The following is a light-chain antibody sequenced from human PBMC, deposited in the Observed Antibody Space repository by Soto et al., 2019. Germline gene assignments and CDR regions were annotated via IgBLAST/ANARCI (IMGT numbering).Light chain of an antibody. CDR3: TSYAGGNNV. CDR1: SSDVGGYNY. V-gene: IGLV2-8*01. Sequence: QLVLTQPPSASGSPGQSVTISCTGSSSDVGGYNYVSWYQQHPGKVPKLMVYEVNKRPSGVPDRFSGSKSGNTASLTVSGLQGEDEADYYCTSYAGGNNVFGTGTKLTVL. J-gene: IGLJ1*01. CDR2: EVN.